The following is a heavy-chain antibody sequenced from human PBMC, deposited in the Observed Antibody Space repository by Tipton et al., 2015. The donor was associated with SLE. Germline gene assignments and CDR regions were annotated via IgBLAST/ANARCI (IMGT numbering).Heavy chain of an antibody. D-gene: IGHD3-16*01. CDR2: ISWNSGSI. V-gene: IGHV3-9*01. CDR1: GFTFSSYA. Sequence: SLRLSCAASGFTFSSYAMHWVRQAPGKGLEWVSGISWNSGSIGYADSVKGRFTISRDNAKNSLYLQMNSLRAEDTALYYCAKTAFGYYGMDVWGQGTTVTVSS. J-gene: IGHJ6*02. CDR3: AKTAFGYYGMDV.